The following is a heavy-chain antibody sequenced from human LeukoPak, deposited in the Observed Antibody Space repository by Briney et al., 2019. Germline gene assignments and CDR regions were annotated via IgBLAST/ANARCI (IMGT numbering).Heavy chain of an antibody. Sequence: GGSLRLSCAASEFTFSNAWMSWVRQAPGKGLEWVGRIKSKTDGGTTDYAAPVKGRFSISRDDSKNTLYLQMNSLRTEDTAIYYCTTDISSGYSNYNWFDPWGQGTLVTVSS. CDR3: TTDISSGYSNYNWFDP. V-gene: IGHV3-15*01. D-gene: IGHD3-22*01. CDR2: IKSKTDGGTT. CDR1: EFTFSNAW. J-gene: IGHJ5*02.